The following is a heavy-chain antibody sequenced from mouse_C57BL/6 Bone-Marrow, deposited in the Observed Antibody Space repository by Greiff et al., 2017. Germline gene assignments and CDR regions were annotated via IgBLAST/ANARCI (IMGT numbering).Heavy chain of an antibody. CDR2: IWRGGST. D-gene: IGHD1-1*01. Sequence: VKLVESGPGLVQPSQSLSITCTVSGFSLTSYGVHWVRQSPGKGLEWLGVIWRGGSTDYNAAFMSRLSITKDNYKSQVFFKMTSLQAGYTAIYYCATSYYCSRYYAMDYWGQGTSVTVSS. J-gene: IGHJ4*01. CDR3: ATSYYCSRYYAMDY. CDR1: GFSLTSYG. V-gene: IGHV2-5*01.